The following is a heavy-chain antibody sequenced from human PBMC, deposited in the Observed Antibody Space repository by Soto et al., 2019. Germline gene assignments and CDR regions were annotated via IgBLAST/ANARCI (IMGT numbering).Heavy chain of an antibody. CDR2: TYYRSQWHY. Sequence: PSQTLSLTCAISGDSVSSNSAVWNWIRQSPSRGLEWLGRTYYRSQWHYEYAVFVQSRISVDPDTSKNQFSLQLNSVTPEDTAVYYCVRLVGNSWLDHWGQGTLVTVSS. J-gene: IGHJ4*02. CDR1: GDSVSSNSAV. V-gene: IGHV6-1*01. CDR3: VRLVGNSWLDH. D-gene: IGHD3-9*01.